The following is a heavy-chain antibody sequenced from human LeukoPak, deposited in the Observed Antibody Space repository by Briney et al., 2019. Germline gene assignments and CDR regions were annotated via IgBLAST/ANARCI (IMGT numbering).Heavy chain of an antibody. CDR3: ARDFQGYGELWHYYYYYYMDV. CDR1: GFTFSSYA. D-gene: IGHD3-10*01. V-gene: IGHV3-23*01. Sequence: GGSLRLSCAASGFTFSSYAMSWVRQAPGKGLEWVSAISGSGGSTYYADSVKGRFTISRDNSKNTLYLQMNSLRAEDTAVYYCARDFQGYGELWHYYYYYYMDVWGKGTTVTVSS. J-gene: IGHJ6*03. CDR2: ISGSGGST.